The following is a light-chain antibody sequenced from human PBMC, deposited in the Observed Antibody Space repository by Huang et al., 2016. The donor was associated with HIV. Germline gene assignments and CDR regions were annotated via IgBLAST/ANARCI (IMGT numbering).Light chain of an antibody. Sequence: IVMTQSPDSLAVSLGERAAINCKSSQSVLDDSNNKNYLAWYQQKPGQPPRLLIYWASTRESGFPDRFSGSGSGTDFTLSISGLQAEDVAVYYCHQYDTIPWTFGHGTKVEIK. V-gene: IGKV4-1*01. CDR2: WAS. CDR1: QSVLDDSNNKNY. CDR3: HQYDTIPWT. J-gene: IGKJ1*01.